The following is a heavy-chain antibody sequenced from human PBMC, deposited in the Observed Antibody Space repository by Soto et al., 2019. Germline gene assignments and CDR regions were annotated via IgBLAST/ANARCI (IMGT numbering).Heavy chain of an antibody. CDR2: IYYSGST. V-gene: IGHV4-61*08. CDR1: GGSLSSGDYY. Sequence: PSETLSLTCTVSGGSLSSGDYYWSWIRQPPGKGLEWIGYIYYSGSTNYNPSLKSRVTISVDTSKNQFSLKLSSVTAADTAVYYCARVVGLRWFDPWGQGTLVTVSS. J-gene: IGHJ5*02. CDR3: ARVVGLRWFDP. D-gene: IGHD3-16*02.